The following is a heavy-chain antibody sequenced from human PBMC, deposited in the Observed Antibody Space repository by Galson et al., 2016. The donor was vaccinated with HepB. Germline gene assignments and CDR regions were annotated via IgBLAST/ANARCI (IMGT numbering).Heavy chain of an antibody. CDR1: GYTFTEYF. V-gene: IGHV1-2*02. CDR3: ARSRASGYCTSTTCPSFAY. D-gene: IGHD2-2*03. J-gene: IGHJ4*02. Sequence: SVKVSCKASGYTFTEYFIHWVRQAPGQGLEWMGWISPDTGGTNSAQKFQGRVTMTRDTSISTDYMELSRLRSDDSAVYDCARSRASGYCTSTTCPSFAYWGQGTLVTVSS. CDR2: ISPDTGGT.